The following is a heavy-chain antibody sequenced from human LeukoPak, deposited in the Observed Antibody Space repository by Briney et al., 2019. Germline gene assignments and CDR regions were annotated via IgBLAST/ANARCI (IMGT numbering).Heavy chain of an antibody. CDR1: GFTFSSYG. D-gene: IGHD1-26*01. V-gene: IGHV3-30*02. J-gene: IGHJ4*02. Sequence: PGGSLRLSCAASGFTFSSYGMHWVRQAPGKGLEWVAFIRYDGSNKYYADSVKGRFTISRDNSKNTLYLQMNSLRGEDTAVYYCAKDSRRNSGSYVFDYWGQGTLVTVSS. CDR2: IRYDGSNK. CDR3: AKDSRRNSGSYVFDY.